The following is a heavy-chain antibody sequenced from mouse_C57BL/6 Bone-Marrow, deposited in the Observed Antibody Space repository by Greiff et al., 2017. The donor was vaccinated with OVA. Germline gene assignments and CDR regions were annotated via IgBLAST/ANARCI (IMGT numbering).Heavy chain of an antibody. D-gene: IGHD2-4*01. Sequence: EVKVEESGGGLVKPGGSLKLSCAASGFTFSSYAMSWVRQTPEKRLEWVATISDGGSYTYYPDNVKGRFTISRDNAKNNLYLQMSHLKSEDTAMYYCARDDMITDCARDYWGQGTSVTVSS. J-gene: IGHJ4*01. V-gene: IGHV5-4*01. CDR3: ARDDMITDCARDY. CDR1: GFTFSSYA. CDR2: ISDGGSYT.